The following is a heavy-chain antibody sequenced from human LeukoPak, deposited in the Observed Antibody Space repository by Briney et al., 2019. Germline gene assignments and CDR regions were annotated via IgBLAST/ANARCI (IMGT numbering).Heavy chain of an antibody. CDR3: ACKYCSSTSCYTMSFDY. Sequence: PGGSLRLSCAASGFPFSDYYMSWIRQAPGKGLEWVSAISGSGGSTYYADSVKGRFTISRDNSKNTLYLQMNSLRAEDTAVYYCACKYCSSTSCYTMSFDYWGQGTLVTVSS. CDR2: ISGSGGST. V-gene: IGHV3-23*01. D-gene: IGHD2-2*02. J-gene: IGHJ4*02. CDR1: GFPFSDYY.